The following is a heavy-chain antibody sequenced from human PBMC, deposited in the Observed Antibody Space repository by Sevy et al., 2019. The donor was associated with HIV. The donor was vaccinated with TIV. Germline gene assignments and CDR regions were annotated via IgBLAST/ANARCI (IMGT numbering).Heavy chain of an antibody. CDR3: ARDHEDLYCSGGSCYYYYGMDV. CDR1: GFTFSSYS. Sequence: GGSLRLSCAASGFTFSSYSMNWVRQAPGKGLEWVSSISSSSSYIYYADSVKGRFTISRDNAKNSLYLQMNSLRAEDTAVYYCARDHEDLYCSGGSCYYYYGMDVWGQGTTVTVS. V-gene: IGHV3-21*01. D-gene: IGHD2-15*01. J-gene: IGHJ6*02. CDR2: ISSSSSYI.